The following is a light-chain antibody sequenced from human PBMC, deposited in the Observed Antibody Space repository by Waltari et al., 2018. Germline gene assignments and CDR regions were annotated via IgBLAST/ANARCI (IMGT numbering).Light chain of an antibody. V-gene: IGLV3-21*03. CDR2: EDK. CDR3: QVCDRTGDHVI. Sequence: YVLTQPPSVSVTPGRTARIPCGGKNIGRKTGHWYQPKPGQAPVLVVYEDKERPPGIPERLSASNSGNTATLTISGVAAGDEADYYCQVCDRTGDHVIFGGGTKLTVL. CDR1: NIGRKT. J-gene: IGLJ2*01.